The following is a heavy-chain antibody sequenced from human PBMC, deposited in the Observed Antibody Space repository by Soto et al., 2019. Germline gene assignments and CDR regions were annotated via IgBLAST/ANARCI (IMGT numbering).Heavy chain of an antibody. CDR3: ARGPDIVVVPAAKDTNWFDP. V-gene: IGHV1-2*04. CDR2: INPNSGGT. Sequence: ASVKVSCKASGYTFTGYYMHWVRQAPGQGLEWMGWINPNSGGTNYAQKFQGWVTMTRDTSISTAYMELSRLRSDDTAVYYCARGPDIVVVPAAKDTNWFDPWGQGTLVTVSS. D-gene: IGHD2-2*01. J-gene: IGHJ5*02. CDR1: GYTFTGYY.